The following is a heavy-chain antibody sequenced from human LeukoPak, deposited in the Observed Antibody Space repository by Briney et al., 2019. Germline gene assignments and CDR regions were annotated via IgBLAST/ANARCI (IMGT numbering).Heavy chain of an antibody. J-gene: IGHJ4*02. CDR2: ISDDGSRQ. V-gene: IGHV3-30*15. CDR3: AGEQSGDGWSGFDY. Sequence: GALRLSCAASGFTFRSYAMHWVRQAPGKGLGWVAVISDDGSRQHYADFLEGRITISRDNSKNTVSLQMSSLRTEDTAVYFCAGEQSGDGWSGFDYWGQGTLVTVSS. D-gene: IGHD6-19*01. CDR1: GFTFRSYA.